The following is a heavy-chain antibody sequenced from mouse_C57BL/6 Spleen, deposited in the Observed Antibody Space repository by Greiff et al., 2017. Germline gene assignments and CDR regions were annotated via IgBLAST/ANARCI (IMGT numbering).Heavy chain of an antibody. J-gene: IGHJ3*01. D-gene: IGHD2-12*01. CDR1: GFTFSSYA. CDR3: ARDTYSFAY. CDR2: ISDGGSYT. Sequence: LVESGGGLVKPGGSLKLSCAASGFTFSSYAMSWVRQTPEKRLEWVATISDGGSYTYYPDNVKGRFTISRDNAKNNLYLQMSHLKSEDTAMYYCARDTYSFAYWGQGTLVTVSA. V-gene: IGHV5-4*01.